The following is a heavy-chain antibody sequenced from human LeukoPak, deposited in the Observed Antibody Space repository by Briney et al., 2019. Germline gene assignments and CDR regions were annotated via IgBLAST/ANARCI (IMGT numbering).Heavy chain of an antibody. D-gene: IGHD5-12*01. Sequence: ASVKVSCKASGYTFTNYGITWVRQAPGQGLEWMGWISGYNGNTNYAQKLQGRITMTTDTSTSTAYMELRSLRSDDTAVYYCARDGGYDSSFDYWGQGTLVTVSS. J-gene: IGHJ4*02. CDR1: GYTFTNYG. V-gene: IGHV1-18*01. CDR3: ARDGGYDSSFDY. CDR2: ISGYNGNT.